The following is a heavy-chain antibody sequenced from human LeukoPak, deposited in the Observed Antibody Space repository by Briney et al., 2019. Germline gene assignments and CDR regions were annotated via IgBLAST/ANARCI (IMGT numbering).Heavy chain of an antibody. CDR1: GASIGSYY. J-gene: IGHJ4*02. V-gene: IGHV4-59*08. CDR2: AYYTGTT. CDR3: ASHSALRGQDY. D-gene: IGHD3-3*02. Sequence: TSETLSLTCTVSGASIGSYYWTWIRQPPGKGLEWIAYAYYTGTTNYNPSLRSRVTISVDTSNNQFSLKLTSVTAADTAVYYCASHSALRGQDYWGQGILVTVSS.